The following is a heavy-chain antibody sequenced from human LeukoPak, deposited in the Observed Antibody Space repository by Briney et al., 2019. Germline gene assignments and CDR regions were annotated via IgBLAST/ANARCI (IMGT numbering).Heavy chain of an antibody. CDR3: ANTYSSGWYVPQGYFDY. J-gene: IGHJ4*02. CDR1: GFTFSSYA. Sequence: GGSLRLSCAASGFTFSSYAMSWVRQAPGEGLEWVSAISGSGGSTYYADSVKGRFTISRDNSKNTLYLQMNSLRAEDTAVYYCANTYSSGWYVPQGYFDYWGQGTLVTVSS. D-gene: IGHD6-19*01. V-gene: IGHV3-23*01. CDR2: ISGSGGST.